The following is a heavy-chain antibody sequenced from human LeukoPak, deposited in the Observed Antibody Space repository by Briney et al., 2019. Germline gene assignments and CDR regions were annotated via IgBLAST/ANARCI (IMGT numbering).Heavy chain of an antibody. CDR2: ISGSGGST. V-gene: IGHV3-23*01. CDR3: GKEGGA. J-gene: IGHJ5*02. D-gene: IGHD3-16*01. Sequence: PGGSLRLSCAASGFTFSSYAMSWVRQAPGKGLEWVSAISGSGGSTYYADSVKGRFTIARDNSKDMVYLQMNSLKVEDTAIYYCGKEGGAWGQGTKVTVSS. CDR1: GFTFSSYA.